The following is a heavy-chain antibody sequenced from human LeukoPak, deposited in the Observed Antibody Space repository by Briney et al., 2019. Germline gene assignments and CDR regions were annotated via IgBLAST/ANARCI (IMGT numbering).Heavy chain of an antibody. CDR2: ISDHGKSR. CDR1: GFTFSNYE. Sequence: PGGSLRLSCEASGFTFSNYEMNWVRQTPGKGLEWVSYISDHGKSRNYVDSVKGRFTISRDNAKNSLYLQMNSLRVEDTAVYFCARARIAAPLLDYWRQGTVVSVSS. D-gene: IGHD6-13*01. J-gene: IGHJ4*02. CDR3: ARARIAAPLLDY. V-gene: IGHV3-48*03.